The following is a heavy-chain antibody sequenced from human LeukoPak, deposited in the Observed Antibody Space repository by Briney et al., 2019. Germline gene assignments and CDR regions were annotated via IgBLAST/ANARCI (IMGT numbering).Heavy chain of an antibody. Sequence: PGGSLRLSCDASGFTVNSYAMNWVRQAPGKGLEWVSVISASGDNTYYADSVKGRFTISRDDSKNTVYLQINSLRADDTAVYHCAKGGRRHYGDYVAFWGQGTLVTVSS. V-gene: IGHV3-23*01. J-gene: IGHJ4*02. D-gene: IGHD4-17*01. CDR1: GFTVNSYA. CDR2: ISASGDNT. CDR3: AKGGRRHYGDYVAF.